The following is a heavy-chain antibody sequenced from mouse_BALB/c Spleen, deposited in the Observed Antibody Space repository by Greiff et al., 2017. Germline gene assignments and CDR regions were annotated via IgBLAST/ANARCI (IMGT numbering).Heavy chain of an antibody. Sequence: EVKVVESGGGLVKPGGSLKLSCAASGFTFSSYAMSWVRQTPEKRLEWVATISSGGSYTYYPDSVKGRFTISRDNAKNTLYLQMSSLRSEDTAMYYCARLDGYYFDYWGQGTTLTVSS. CDR1: GFTFSSYA. J-gene: IGHJ2*01. D-gene: IGHD2-3*01. CDR2: ISSGGSYT. V-gene: IGHV5-9-3*01. CDR3: ARLDGYYFDY.